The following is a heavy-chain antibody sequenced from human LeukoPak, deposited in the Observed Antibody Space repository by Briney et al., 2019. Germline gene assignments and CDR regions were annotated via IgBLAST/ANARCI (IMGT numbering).Heavy chain of an antibody. CDR2: ISSSSSYI. CDR3: AKGSKEVVFTRDHYMDV. V-gene: IGHV3-21*01. J-gene: IGHJ6*03. D-gene: IGHD3-22*01. CDR1: GFTFSSYS. Sequence: GGSLRLSCAASGFTFSSYSMNWVRQAPGKGLEWVSSISSSSSYIYYADSVKGRFTISRDNAKNSLYLQMNSLRAEDTAVYYCAKGSKEVVFTRDHYMDVWGKGTTVTMSS.